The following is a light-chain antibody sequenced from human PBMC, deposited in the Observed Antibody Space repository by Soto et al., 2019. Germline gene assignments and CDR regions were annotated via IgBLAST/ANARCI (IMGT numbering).Light chain of an antibody. V-gene: IGKV1-39*01. Sequence: IRRNQSPPPVALSEGERVTXTCRASQSISSYLNWYQQKPGKAPKLPIYAASILQSGVPSRFSGSGSGTDFTLTISSLQPEDFATYYCQQSYSRPQAFGQGTKVDIK. CDR3: QQSYSRPQA. CDR1: QSISSY. J-gene: IGKJ1*01. CDR2: AAS.